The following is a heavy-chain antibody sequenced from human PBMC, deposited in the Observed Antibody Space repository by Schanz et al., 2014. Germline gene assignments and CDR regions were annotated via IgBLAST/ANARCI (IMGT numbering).Heavy chain of an antibody. J-gene: IGHJ6*02. D-gene: IGHD3-10*01. Sequence: VHLLESGGGLVEPGGSLRLSCAASGFTFGDYAMTWVRQAPGKGLEWVSSISGDHRNTFYADSVKGRFTISRDNSKNTLYLQMNSLRAEDTAVYYCAKDGPGGSGSYSADGGMDVWGQGTTVTVSS. CDR2: ISGDHRNT. CDR3: AKDGPGGSGSYSADGGMDV. CDR1: GFTFGDYA. V-gene: IGHV3-23*01.